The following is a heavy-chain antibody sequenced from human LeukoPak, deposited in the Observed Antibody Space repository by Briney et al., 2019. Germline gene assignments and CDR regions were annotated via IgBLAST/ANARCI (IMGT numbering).Heavy chain of an antibody. CDR2: IYYSGST. CDR3: ASHHDYSNYGYFDL. D-gene: IGHD4-11*01. Sequence: SETLSLTCTVSGGSISSGDYYSSWIRQPPGNGLEWIGYIYYSGSTYYNPSLKSRVTISLDTSKSQFSLRLSSVTAADTAVYYCASHHDYSNYGYFDLWGRGTLVTVSS. J-gene: IGHJ2*01. V-gene: IGHV4-30-4*01. CDR1: GGSISSGDYY.